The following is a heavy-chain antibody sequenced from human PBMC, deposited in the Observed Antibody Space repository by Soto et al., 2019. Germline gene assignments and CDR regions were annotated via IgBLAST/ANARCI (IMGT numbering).Heavy chain of an antibody. V-gene: IGHV4-28*01. CDR1: GYSISSSNW. CDR3: ARREIQGPIDY. Sequence: QVQLQESGPGLVKPSDTLSLTCAVSGYSISSSNWWGWIRQPPGKGLEWIGYIYYSGTTYYNPSLKSRVTMSVDTSKNQFSMKLTYVTAVDTAVYYCARREIQGPIDYWGQGTLVTVSS. J-gene: IGHJ4*02. D-gene: IGHD1-26*01. CDR2: IYYSGTT.